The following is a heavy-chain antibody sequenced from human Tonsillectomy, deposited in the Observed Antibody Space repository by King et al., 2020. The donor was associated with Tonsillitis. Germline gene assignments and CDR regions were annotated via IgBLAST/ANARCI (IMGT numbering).Heavy chain of an antibody. J-gene: IGHJ4*02. D-gene: IGHD1-1*01. CDR3: AKDRVATGTEFDY. Sequence: EVQLVESGGGLVQPGESLGLSCAASGFTFNRFAMSWVRQAPGKGLEWVSAIIDSGDSTYYADSVKGRFTISRDNSRSTLYLQMNSLTAEDTAVYYCAKDRVATGTEFDYWGQGTLVTVSS. V-gene: IGHV3-23*04. CDR2: IIDSGDST. CDR1: GFTFNRFA.